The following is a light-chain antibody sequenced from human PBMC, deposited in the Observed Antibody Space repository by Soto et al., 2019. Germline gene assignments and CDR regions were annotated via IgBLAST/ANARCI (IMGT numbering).Light chain of an antibody. J-gene: IGLJ3*02. Sequence: QTVVTQPPSASGTPGQRVTISCSGSRSNVESNTVSWYQQLPGTAPKLLIYGSSNRPSGVPDRFSGSKSGTSASLAITGLQAEDEADYYCQSYDSSLSGSVFGGGTKLTVL. CDR1: RSNVESNT. CDR2: GSS. CDR3: QSYDSSLSGSV. V-gene: IGLV1-40*01.